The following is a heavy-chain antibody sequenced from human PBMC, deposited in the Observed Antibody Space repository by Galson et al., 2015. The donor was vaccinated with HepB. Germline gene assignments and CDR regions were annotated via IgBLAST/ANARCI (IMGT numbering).Heavy chain of an antibody. V-gene: IGHV1-2*02. D-gene: IGHD2-15*01. J-gene: IGHJ4*02. CDR2: INPNSGGT. CDR1: GYTFTGYY. CDR3: ATAAAPYDHNGYYFDY. Sequence: SVKVSCKASGYTFTGYYMHWVRQAPGQGLEWMGWINPNSGGTNYAQKFQGRVTMTRDTSISTAYMELSRLRSDDTAVYYCATAAAPYDHNGYYFDYWGQGTLVTVSS.